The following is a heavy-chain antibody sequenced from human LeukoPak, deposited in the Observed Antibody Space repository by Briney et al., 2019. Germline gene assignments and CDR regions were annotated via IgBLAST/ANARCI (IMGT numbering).Heavy chain of an antibody. V-gene: IGHV4-39*07. Sequence: SETLSLTCTVSGGSISSSSYYWGWIRQPPGKGLEWIGSIYYSGSTYYNPSLKSRVTISVDTSKNQFSLKLSSVTAADTAVYYCARGDQFYGMDVWGQGTTVTVSS. D-gene: IGHD5-24*01. J-gene: IGHJ6*02. CDR2: IYYSGST. CDR1: GGSISSSSYY. CDR3: ARGDQFYGMDV.